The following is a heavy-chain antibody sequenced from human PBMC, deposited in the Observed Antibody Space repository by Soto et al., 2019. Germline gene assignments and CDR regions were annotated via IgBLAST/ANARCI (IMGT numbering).Heavy chain of an antibody. D-gene: IGHD5-12*01. CDR2: ISWNSGSI. V-gene: IGHV3-9*01. CDR3: AKVSLPGATRPNWFDP. J-gene: IGHJ5*02. Sequence: GGSLRLSCAASGFTFDDYAMHWVRQAPGKGLEWVSGISWNSGSIGYADSVKGRFTISRDNAKNSLYLQMNSLRAEDTALYYCAKVSLPGATRPNWFDPWGQGTLVTVSS. CDR1: GFTFDDYA.